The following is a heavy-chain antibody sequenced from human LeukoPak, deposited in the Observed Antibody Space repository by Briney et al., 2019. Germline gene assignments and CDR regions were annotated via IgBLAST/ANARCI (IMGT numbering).Heavy chain of an antibody. V-gene: IGHV3-23*01. CDR3: ATYSSSWYCFDY. D-gene: IGHD6-13*01. CDR1: GFTFSSYA. CDR2: ISGSGGST. J-gene: IGHJ4*02. Sequence: GGSLRLSCAVSGFTFSSYAMSWVRQAPGKGLEWVSAISGSGGSTYYADSAKGRFTISRDNSKNTLYLQMNSLRAEDTAVYYCATYSSSWYCFDYWGQGTLVTVSS.